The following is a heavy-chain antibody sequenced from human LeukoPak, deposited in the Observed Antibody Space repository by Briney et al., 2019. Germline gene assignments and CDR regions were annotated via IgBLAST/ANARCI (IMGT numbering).Heavy chain of an antibody. J-gene: IGHJ4*02. V-gene: IGHV3-23*01. CDR1: GFTFSSYA. CDR3: AKNGGYYYFDY. D-gene: IGHD4-17*01. CDR2: ISGGGTST. Sequence: GGSLRLSCAASGFTFSSYAMSWVRQAPGKGLEWVSSISGGGTSTYYADSVKGRFTISRDNSKNTLYLQMNSLRAEDTAVYYCAKNGGYYYFDYWGQGTLVTVSS.